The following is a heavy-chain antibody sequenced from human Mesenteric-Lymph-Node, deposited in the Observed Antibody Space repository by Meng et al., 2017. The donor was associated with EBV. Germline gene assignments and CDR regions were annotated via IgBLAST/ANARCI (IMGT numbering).Heavy chain of an antibody. CDR2: IKITTDGATT. J-gene: IGHJ4*02. V-gene: IGHV3-15*01. Sequence: EGQLVESGGGLAKPGGSLRLSCAASGFTLSREAWMNWVRQAPGMGLEWVGRIKITTDGATTDYAEPVKGRFTISRDDSENTLYLQMDSLETEDTAVYYCTATNFDYWGQGTLVTVSS. CDR3: TATNFDY. CDR1: GFTLSREAW.